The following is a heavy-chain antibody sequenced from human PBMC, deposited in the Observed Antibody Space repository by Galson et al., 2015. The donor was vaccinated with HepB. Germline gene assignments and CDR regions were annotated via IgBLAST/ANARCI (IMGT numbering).Heavy chain of an antibody. Sequence: SVKVSCKASGYTFTSYDINWVRQATGQGLEWMGWMNPNSGNTGYAQKFQGRVTMTRNTSISTAYMELSSLRSEDTAVYYCATDPTGGDYGGMDVWGQGTTVTVSS. J-gene: IGHJ6*02. V-gene: IGHV1-8*01. D-gene: IGHD2-8*02. CDR3: ATDPTGGDYGGMDV. CDR1: GYTFTSYD. CDR2: MNPNSGNT.